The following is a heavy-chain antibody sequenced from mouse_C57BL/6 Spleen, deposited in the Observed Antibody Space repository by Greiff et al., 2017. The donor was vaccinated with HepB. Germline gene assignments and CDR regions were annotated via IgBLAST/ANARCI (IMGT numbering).Heavy chain of an antibody. CDR3: ARWATEGYFDV. D-gene: IGHD3-1*01. CDR1: GYTFTSYW. V-gene: IGHV1-50*01. J-gene: IGHJ1*03. CDR2: IDPSDSYT. Sequence: QVQLQQSGAELVKPGASVKLSCKASGYTFTSYWMQWVKQRPGQGLEWIGEIDPSDSYTNYNQKFKGKATLTVDTSSSTAYMQLSSLTAEDSAVYYCARWATEGYFDVWGTGTTVTVSS.